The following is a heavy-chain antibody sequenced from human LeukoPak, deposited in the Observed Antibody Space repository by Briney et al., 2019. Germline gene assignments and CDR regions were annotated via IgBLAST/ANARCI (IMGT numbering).Heavy chain of an antibody. D-gene: IGHD1-1*01. CDR1: RYTFTSYD. J-gene: IGHJ4*02. CDR2: MNPNSGNT. Sequence: ASVKVSCKASRYTFTSYDINWVRQATGQGLEWMGWMNPNSGNTGYAQKFQGRVTITRNTSISTAYMELSSLRSEDTAVYYCARVTTGTVGAYYFDYWGQGTLVTVSS. CDR3: ARVTTGTVGAYYFDY. V-gene: IGHV1-8*03.